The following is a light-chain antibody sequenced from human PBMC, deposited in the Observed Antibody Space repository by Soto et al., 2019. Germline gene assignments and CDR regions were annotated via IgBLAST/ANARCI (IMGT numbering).Light chain of an antibody. V-gene: IGLV2-14*01. CDR3: SSYTRSSTLYYV. J-gene: IGLJ1*01. CDR2: DVS. CDR1: SSNVGGYNY. Sequence: QSVLTQPASVSGSPGQSITISCTGTSSNVGGYNYVSWYQQHPGKAPKLMIYDVSNRPSGVSNRFSGSKSGNTASLTISGLQAEDEADYYCSSYTRSSTLYYVFGTGTKVTVL.